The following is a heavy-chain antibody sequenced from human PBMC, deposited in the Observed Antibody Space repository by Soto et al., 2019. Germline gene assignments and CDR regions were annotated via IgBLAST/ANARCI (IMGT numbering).Heavy chain of an antibody. J-gene: IGHJ3*01. V-gene: IGHV3-74*01. Sequence: LRLSCAASEFTFRSYWMHWVRQSPGKGLVWVSRISGDGSSTSYADSVKGRFTISRDNAKNTMNLQMDSLRAEDTAVYYCARSLPGTYGAFDLWGQGTMVTVSS. D-gene: IGHD1-7*01. CDR1: EFTFRSYW. CDR3: ARSLPGTYGAFDL. CDR2: ISGDGSST.